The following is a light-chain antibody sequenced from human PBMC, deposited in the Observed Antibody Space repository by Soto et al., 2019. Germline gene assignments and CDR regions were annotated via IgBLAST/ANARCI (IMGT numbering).Light chain of an antibody. CDR3: CSHAGSSTYD. Sequence: QSVLTQPRSVSGSPGQTVTISCTVTSIDVGDYVSWYQQHPGKAPKVMIYDVTQRPSGVPDRFSGSKSGNTASLTVSGLQAEDEADYYSCSHAGSSTYDFGTGTKAPS. CDR2: DVT. V-gene: IGLV2-11*01. J-gene: IGLJ1*01. CDR1: SIDVGDY.